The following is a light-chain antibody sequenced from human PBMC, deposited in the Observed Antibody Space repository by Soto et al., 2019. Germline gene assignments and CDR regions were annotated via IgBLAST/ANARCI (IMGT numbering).Light chain of an antibody. J-gene: IGLJ1*01. CDR1: SSNIGAGYD. CDR2: GNI. V-gene: IGLV1-40*01. CDR3: QSYDSSLRGYV. Sequence: QSVLTQPPSVSGAPGQRVTISCTGSSSNIGAGYDVHWYQQLPGTAPKLLIYGNINRPSGVPDRFSGSKSGTSASLAITGLQAEAESDYSCQSYDSSLRGYVFGTGTKVTVL.